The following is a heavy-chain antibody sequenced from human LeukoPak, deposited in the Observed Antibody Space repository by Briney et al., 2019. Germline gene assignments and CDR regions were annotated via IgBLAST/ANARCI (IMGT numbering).Heavy chain of an antibody. Sequence: GGSLRLSCAASGFTFSGFAMSWVRQAPGKGLEWVSAITGSGGGTYYADSVKGRFTISRDNSKNTLYLQMNSLRAEDTAVYYCVSPFGGQLLFGAFDIWGQGTMVTVSS. J-gene: IGHJ3*02. CDR1: GFTFSGFA. D-gene: IGHD2-2*01. V-gene: IGHV3-23*01. CDR2: ITGSGGGT. CDR3: VSPFGGQLLFGAFDI.